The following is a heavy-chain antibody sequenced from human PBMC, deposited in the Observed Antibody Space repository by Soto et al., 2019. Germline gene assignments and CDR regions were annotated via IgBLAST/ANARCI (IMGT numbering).Heavy chain of an antibody. D-gene: IGHD3-10*01. CDR3: ARASGRGYYYYYMDV. J-gene: IGHJ6*03. Sequence: SETLSLPCTVSGRSISSGGYYWSWIRQHPGKGLEWIGYIYYSGSTYYNPSLKSRVTISVDTSKNQFSLKLSSVTAADTAVYYCARASGRGYYYYYMDVWGKGTTVTVS. V-gene: IGHV4-31*03. CDR2: IYYSGST. CDR1: GRSISSGGYY.